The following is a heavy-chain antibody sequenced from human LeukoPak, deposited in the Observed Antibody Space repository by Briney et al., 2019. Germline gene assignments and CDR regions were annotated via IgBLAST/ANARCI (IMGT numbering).Heavy chain of an antibody. CDR3: AGHTRGTKWS. CDR2: IFRSGTT. J-gene: IGHJ5*02. V-gene: IGHV4-39*01. CDR1: GDSISRSNYY. Sequence: PSETLSLNCTVSGDSISRSNYYWGWIRQPPGKGLEWIGSIFRSGTTYYSPSLKSRVTIFVDTSKNQFSLSLSSITVADTAVFYCAGHTRGTKWSWGQGTLVTVSS. D-gene: IGHD2-15*01.